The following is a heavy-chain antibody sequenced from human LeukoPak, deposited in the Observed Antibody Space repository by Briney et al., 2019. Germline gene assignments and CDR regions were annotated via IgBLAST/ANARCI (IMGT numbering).Heavy chain of an antibody. CDR2: IYYSGST. CDR1: GGSISSSSYY. D-gene: IGHD3-22*01. CDR3: ASTLSSGYASDAFDI. Sequence: SETLSLTYTVSGGSISSSSYYWGWIRQPPGKGLEWIGNIYYSGSTYYNPSLESRVTISVDTSKNQFSLKLSSVTAADTAVYYCASTLSSGYASDAFDIWGQGTMVTVSS. J-gene: IGHJ3*02. V-gene: IGHV4-39*01.